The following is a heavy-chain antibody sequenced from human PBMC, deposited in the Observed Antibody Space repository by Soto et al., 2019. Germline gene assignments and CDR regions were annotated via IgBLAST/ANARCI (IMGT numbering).Heavy chain of an antibody. CDR1: GGSISSYY. J-gene: IGHJ4*02. CDR2: IYYSGST. Sequence: SETLSLTCTVSGGSISSYYWSWIRQPPGRGLEWIGYIYYSGSTNYNPSLKSRVTISVDTSKNQFSLKLSSVTAADTAVYYCARRWGGTFDYWGQGTLVTVSS. V-gene: IGHV4-59*01. D-gene: IGHD2-21*01. CDR3: ARRWGGTFDY.